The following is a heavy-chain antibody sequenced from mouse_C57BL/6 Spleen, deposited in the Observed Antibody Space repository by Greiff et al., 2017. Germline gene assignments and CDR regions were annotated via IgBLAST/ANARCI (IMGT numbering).Heavy chain of an antibody. CDR2: ISDGGSYT. V-gene: IGHV5-4*01. CDR1: GFTFSSYA. D-gene: IGHD2-4*01. J-gene: IGHJ2*01. CDR3: ARDKDYDSYYFDY. Sequence: EVQVVESGGGLVKPGGSLKLSCAASGFTFSSYAMSWVRQTPEKRLEWVATISDGGSYTYYPDNVKGRFTISRDNAKNNLYLQMSHLKSEDTAMYYCARDKDYDSYYFDYWGQGTTLTVSS.